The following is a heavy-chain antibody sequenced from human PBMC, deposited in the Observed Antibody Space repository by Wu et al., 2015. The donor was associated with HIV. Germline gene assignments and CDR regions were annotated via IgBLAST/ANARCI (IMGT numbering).Heavy chain of an antibody. CDR2: INPNSGGT. J-gene: IGHJ4*02. CDR3: ARDGWVNYYGSGSYYPAFDY. V-gene: IGHV1-2*02. D-gene: IGHD3-10*01. Sequence: QVQLVQSGAEVKKPGASVKVSCKASGYTFTGYYMHWVRQAPGQGLEWMGWINPNSGGTNYAQKFQGRVTMTRDTSISTAYMELSRLRSDDTAVYYCARDGWVNYYGSGSYYPAFDYWGQGTLVTVSS. CDR1: GYTFTGYY.